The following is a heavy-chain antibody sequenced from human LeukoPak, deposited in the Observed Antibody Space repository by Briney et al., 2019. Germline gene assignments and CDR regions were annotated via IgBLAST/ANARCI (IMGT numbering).Heavy chain of an antibody. V-gene: IGHV1-69*05. D-gene: IGHD6-19*01. J-gene: IGHJ5*02. Sequence: ASVKVSCKASGGTFSSYAISWVRQAPGQGLEWMGGIIPIFGTANYAQKFQGRVTMTTDTSTSTVYMELRSLRSDDTAVYYCARVVVGSSGKTWFDPWGQGTLVTVSS. CDR2: IIPIFGTA. CDR1: GGTFSSYA. CDR3: ARVVVGSSGKTWFDP.